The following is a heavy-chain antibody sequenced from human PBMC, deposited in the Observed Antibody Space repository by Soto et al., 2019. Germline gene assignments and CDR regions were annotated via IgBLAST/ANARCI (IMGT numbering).Heavy chain of an antibody. Sequence: SGPTLRNPTQTLTLTGTFSGLSLSTSGVGVGWIRQPPGKALEWLALIYWNDDKHYSPSVKRRLTITKDSSKDQVVLTMTNMDPVDTGTFYCASIEYRGDFAYWGQGTLVTVS. CDR3: ASIEYRGDFAY. J-gene: IGHJ4*02. V-gene: IGHV2-5*01. CDR2: IYWNDDK. D-gene: IGHD2-21*01. CDR1: GLSLSTSGVG.